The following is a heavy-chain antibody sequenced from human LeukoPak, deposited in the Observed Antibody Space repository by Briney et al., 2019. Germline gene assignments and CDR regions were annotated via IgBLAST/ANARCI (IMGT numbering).Heavy chain of an antibody. CDR2: IWYDGSSK. D-gene: IGHD3-22*01. CDR3: ARSYYYDSSHTVDY. V-gene: IGHV3-33*01. Sequence: GGSLRLSCAASGFTFSSYGMHWVRQAPGKGLEWVAVIWYDGSSKYYADSVKGRFTISRDNSKNTLYLQMNSLRAEDTAVYYCARSYYYDSSHTVDYWGQGTLVTVSP. J-gene: IGHJ4*02. CDR1: GFTFSSYG.